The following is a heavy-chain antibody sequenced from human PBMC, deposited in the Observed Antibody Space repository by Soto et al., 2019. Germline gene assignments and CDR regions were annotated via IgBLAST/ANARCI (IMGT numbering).Heavy chain of an antibody. Sequence: QITLKESGPTLVKPTQTLTLTCTFSGFSLSTSGVGVGWIRQPPGKALEWLALIYWDDDKRYSPSLKSRLTIPQDTSKNQVGLTMTHMDPVDTATYYCAHRLDWGAGFDYWGQGTLVTVSS. V-gene: IGHV2-5*02. CDR1: GFSLSTSGVG. CDR2: IYWDDDK. CDR3: AHRLDWGAGFDY. D-gene: IGHD3-9*01. J-gene: IGHJ4*02.